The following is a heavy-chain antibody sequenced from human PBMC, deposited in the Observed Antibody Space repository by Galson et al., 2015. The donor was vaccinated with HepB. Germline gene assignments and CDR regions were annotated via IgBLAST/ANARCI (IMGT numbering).Heavy chain of an antibody. V-gene: IGHV3-30-3*01. J-gene: IGHJ5*02. CDR2: LSFDGSNK. D-gene: IGHD6-6*01. CDR3: ARDRIAARPWSWFDP. Sequence: SLRLSCAASGFSFSNYAMHWVRQAPGKGLEWVAALSFDGSNKYYADSVKGRFTISRDNSRNTLYLQMNSLRGEDTAVYYCARDRIAARPWSWFDPWGQGTLVTVSS. CDR1: GFSFSNYA.